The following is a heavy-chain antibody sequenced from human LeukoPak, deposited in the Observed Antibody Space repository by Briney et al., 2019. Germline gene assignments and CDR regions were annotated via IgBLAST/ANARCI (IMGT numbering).Heavy chain of an antibody. V-gene: IGHV4-59*08. CDR3: ASGGGRDGYNLIDY. CDR2: IYYSGST. Sequence: SETLSLTCTVSGGSISSYCWSWIRQPPGKGLEWIGYIYYSGSTNYNPSLKSRVTISVDTSKNQFSLKLSSVTAADTAVYYCASGGGRDGYNLIDYWGQGTLVTVSS. CDR1: GGSISSYC. D-gene: IGHD5-24*01. J-gene: IGHJ4*02.